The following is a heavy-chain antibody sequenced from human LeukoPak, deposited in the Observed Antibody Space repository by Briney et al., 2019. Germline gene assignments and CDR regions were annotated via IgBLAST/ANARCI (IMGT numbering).Heavy chain of an antibody. V-gene: IGHV1-46*01. J-gene: IGHJ4*02. CDR2: INPTGGST. CDR3: ATDQTVTTLAY. D-gene: IGHD4-17*01. CDR1: GYTFPSYF. Sequence: ASVKVSCKASGYTFPSYFMHWVRQAPGQGLEWMGIINPTGGSTTYAQKFQGRVTMTRDTSTSTVYMELSSLRSDDTAVYYCATDQTVTTLAYWGQGTLVTVSS.